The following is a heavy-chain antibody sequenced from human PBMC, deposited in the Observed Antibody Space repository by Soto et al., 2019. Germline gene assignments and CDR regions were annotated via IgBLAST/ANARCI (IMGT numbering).Heavy chain of an antibody. V-gene: IGHV3-30-3*01. D-gene: IGHD3-16*01. CDR1: GFIFSSFA. Sequence: VQLAESGGDVVQPGRSLRLSCAASGFIFSSFALHWVRQTPDKGLEWVAFISNDGSQTYYADSVKGRFTISRDNSNNSLPLQMDRLRPEDTARYYCARDPYFDYMYGTPDYWGQGTLVAVSS. CDR3: ARDPYFDYMYGTPDY. CDR2: ISNDGSQT. J-gene: IGHJ4*02.